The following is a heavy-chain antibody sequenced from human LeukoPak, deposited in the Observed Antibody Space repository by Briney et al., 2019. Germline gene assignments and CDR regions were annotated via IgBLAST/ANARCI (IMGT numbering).Heavy chain of an antibody. J-gene: IGHJ4*02. V-gene: IGHV4-4*02. D-gene: IGHD2-2*02. Sequence: GTLSLTCAVSGGSISSSNWWSWVRQPPGKGLEWIGEIYHSGSTNYNPSLKSRVTISVDKSKNQFSLKLSSVTAADTAVYYCARGYCSSTSCYKLDYWGQGTLVTVSS. CDR1: GGSISSSNW. CDR2: IYHSGST. CDR3: ARGYCSSTSCYKLDY.